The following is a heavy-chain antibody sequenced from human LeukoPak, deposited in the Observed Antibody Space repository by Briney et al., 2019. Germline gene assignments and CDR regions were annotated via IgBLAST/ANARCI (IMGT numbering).Heavy chain of an antibody. Sequence: SETLSLTCTVSGGSISSYYWSWIRQPPGKGLEWIGYIYYSGSTNYNPSLKSRVTISVDTSKSQFSLNLSSVTAADTAVYYCARSSYGSGTPYYYGMDVWGQGTTVTVSS. CDR1: GGSISSYY. CDR3: ARSSYGSGTPYYYGMDV. V-gene: IGHV4-59*08. CDR2: IYYSGST. J-gene: IGHJ6*02. D-gene: IGHD3-10*01.